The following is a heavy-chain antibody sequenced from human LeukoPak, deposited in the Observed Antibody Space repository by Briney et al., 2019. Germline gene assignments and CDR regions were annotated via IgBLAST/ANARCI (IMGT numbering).Heavy chain of an antibody. J-gene: IGHJ6*03. V-gene: IGHV3-20*01. Sequence: RGGSLRLSCAASGFTSYDYGMSWVRQAPGNGLEWVSGINWNGGSTGYADSVKGRFTISRDNAKNSLYLQMNSLRAEDTALYHCARGLRFDYYGSGSYYNDYYYMDVWGKGTTVTVSS. CDR1: GFTSYDYG. CDR3: ARGLRFDYYGSGSYYNDYYYMDV. CDR2: INWNGGST. D-gene: IGHD3-10*01.